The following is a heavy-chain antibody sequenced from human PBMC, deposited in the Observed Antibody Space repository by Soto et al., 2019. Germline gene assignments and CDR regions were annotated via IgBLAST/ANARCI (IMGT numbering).Heavy chain of an antibody. J-gene: IGHJ5*01. Sequence: PGGSLRLSCAASGFSFSTYDMDWVRQAPGKAPEWIAHISTTSFTIYYADSVKGRLTISRDNARNSLYLEMKSLRDEDTAVYYCARDRCFDGSCYYASDSWGQGILVTVSS. D-gene: IGHD3-22*01. CDR2: ISTTSFTI. CDR3: ARDRCFDGSCYYASDS. V-gene: IGHV3-48*02. CDR1: GFSFSTYD.